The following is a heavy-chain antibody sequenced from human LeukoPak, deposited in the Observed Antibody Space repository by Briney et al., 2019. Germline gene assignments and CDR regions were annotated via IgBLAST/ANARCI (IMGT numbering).Heavy chain of an antibody. CDR3: AIGVKSGYSYEDYYGMDV. CDR1: GFTFSTNA. CDR2: ISVSGGST. J-gene: IGHJ6*02. Sequence: QPGRSLRLSGSASGFTFSTNAMRCGRPAPGNGLEWVLAISVSGGSTYYADYVKGRFIISRDNSNNTLYLQMTSLRAEDTGVYYCAIGVKSGYSYEDYYGMDVWGQGTTVTVCS. D-gene: IGHD5-18*01. V-gene: IGHV3-23*01.